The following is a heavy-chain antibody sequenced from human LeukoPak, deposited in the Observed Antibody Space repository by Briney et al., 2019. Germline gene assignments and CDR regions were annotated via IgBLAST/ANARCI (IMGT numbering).Heavy chain of an antibody. CDR1: SGSFSGYY. CDR2: INHSGST. V-gene: IGHV4-34*01. D-gene: IGHD6-19*01. J-gene: IGHJ4*02. CDR3: AREVAVAEPYYFDY. Sequence: SETLSLTCAVYSGSFSGYYWNWIRHSPGKGLEWIGEINHSGSTNYNPSLKSRVTISVDTSKNQFSLKLSSVTAADTAVYYCAREVAVAEPYYFDYWGQGTLVTVSS.